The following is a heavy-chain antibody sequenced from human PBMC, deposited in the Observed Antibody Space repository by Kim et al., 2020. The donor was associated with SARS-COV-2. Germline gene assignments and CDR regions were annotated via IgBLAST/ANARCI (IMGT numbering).Heavy chain of an antibody. D-gene: IGHD6-13*01. CDR3: AKDGRIAAAGLDYYYYG. CDR2: ISYDGSNK. J-gene: IGHJ6*01. Sequence: GGSLRLSCAASGFTFSSYGMHWVRQAPGKGLEWVAVISYDGSNKYYADSVKGRFTISRDNSKNTLYLQMNSLRAEDTAVYYCAKDGRIAAAGLDYYYYG. CDR1: GFTFSSYG. V-gene: IGHV3-30*18.